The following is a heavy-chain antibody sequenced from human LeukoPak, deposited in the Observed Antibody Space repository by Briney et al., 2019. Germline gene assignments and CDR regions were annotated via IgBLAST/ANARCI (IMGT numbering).Heavy chain of an antibody. J-gene: IGHJ6*02. CDR3: ASAGRDYYYYYGMDV. Sequence: ASVKVSCTASGYTFTSYDINWVRQATGQGLEWMGWMNPNSGNTGYAQKFQGRVTMTRNTSISTAYMELSSLRSEDTAVYYCASAGRDYYYYYGMDVWGQGTTVTVSS. CDR2: MNPNSGNT. D-gene: IGHD3-10*01. CDR1: GYTFTSYD. V-gene: IGHV1-8*01.